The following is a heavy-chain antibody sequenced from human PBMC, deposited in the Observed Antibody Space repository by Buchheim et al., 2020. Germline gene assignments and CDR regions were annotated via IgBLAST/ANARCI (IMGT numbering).Heavy chain of an antibody. CDR2: IYPGDSDT. Sequence: EVQLVQSGAEVKKPGESLKISCKGSGYSFTSYWIGWVRQMPGKGLEWMGIIYPGDSDTRYSPSFQALVTISAAKSISTSSLKWSSRKASDTAMYYCARWETDIVVVPAAYGFDYWGQGTL. J-gene: IGHJ4*02. CDR3: ARWETDIVVVPAAYGFDY. CDR1: GYSFTSYW. D-gene: IGHD2-2*01. V-gene: IGHV5-51*01.